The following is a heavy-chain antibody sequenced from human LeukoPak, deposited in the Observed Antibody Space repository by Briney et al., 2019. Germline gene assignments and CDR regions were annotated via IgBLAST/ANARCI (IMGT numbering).Heavy chain of an antibody. J-gene: IGHJ6*02. D-gene: IGHD1-26*01. CDR1: GFTFSSYS. V-gene: IGHV3-23*01. CDR2: VSASGLST. CDR3: ARRKVGPTNYHYGVDV. Sequence: PGGCLRLSCAASGFTFSSYSMSWVRQSPGKGLEWVSSVSASGLSTYYADSVKGRFTVSRDNSKNTLYLQMNSLTADDTALYYCARRKVGPTNYHYGVDVWGQGTKGLVSS.